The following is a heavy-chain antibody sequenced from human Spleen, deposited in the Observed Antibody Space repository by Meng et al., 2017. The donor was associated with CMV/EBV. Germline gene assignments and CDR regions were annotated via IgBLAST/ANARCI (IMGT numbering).Heavy chain of an antibody. CDR1: GGSFSGYY. CDR3: ARSGSGRRGPSPFFDWFDP. D-gene: IGHD1-26*01. J-gene: IGHJ5*02. CDR2: INHSGST. V-gene: IGHV4-34*01. Sequence: QVQLQRWGAGLLQPSETLSLTCAVYGGSFSGYYWSWIRQPPGKGLEWIGEINHSGSTNYNPSLKSRVTISVDTSKNQFSLKLSSVTAADTAVYYCARSGSGRRGPSPFFDWFDPWGQGTLVTVSS.